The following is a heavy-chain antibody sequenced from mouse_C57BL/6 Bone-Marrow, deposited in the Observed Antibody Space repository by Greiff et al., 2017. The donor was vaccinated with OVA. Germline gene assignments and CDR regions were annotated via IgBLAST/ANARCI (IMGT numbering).Heavy chain of an antibody. Sequence: VQLQQPGAELVKPGASVKLSCKASGYTFTSYWMQWVKQRPGQGLEWIGEIDPSDSYTNYNQKFKGKATLTVDTSSSTAYMQLSSLTSEDSAVYYCARKAFIYYDYDEGFAYWGQGTLVTVSA. CDR2: IDPSDSYT. CDR3: ARKAFIYYDYDEGFAY. D-gene: IGHD2-4*01. CDR1: GYTFTSYW. J-gene: IGHJ3*01. V-gene: IGHV1-50*01.